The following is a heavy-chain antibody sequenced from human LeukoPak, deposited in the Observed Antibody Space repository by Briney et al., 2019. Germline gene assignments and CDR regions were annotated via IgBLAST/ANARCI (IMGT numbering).Heavy chain of an antibody. Sequence: GGSLRLSCAASGFTFSSCWMSWVRQAPGKGLEWVANIKQDGSEKYYVDSVKGRFTISRDNAKNSLYPQMNSLRAEDTAVYYCARGLPVLWFGELLSPFDYWGQGTLVTVSS. V-gene: IGHV3-7*01. CDR3: ARGLPVLWFGELLSPFDY. CDR1: GFTFSSCW. J-gene: IGHJ4*02. CDR2: IKQDGSEK. D-gene: IGHD3-10*01.